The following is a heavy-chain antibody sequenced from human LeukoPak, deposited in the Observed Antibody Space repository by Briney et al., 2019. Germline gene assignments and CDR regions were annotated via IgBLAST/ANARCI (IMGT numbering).Heavy chain of an antibody. Sequence: NPSETLSLTCGVSGGSISGTNWWSWVRQPPGQGLEWIGSIYYSGSTYYNPSLKSRVTISVDTSKNQFSLKLSSVTAADTAVYYCARRPILAINGSYDWGQGTLVTDSS. V-gene: IGHV4-39*01. CDR2: IYYSGST. CDR3: ARRPILAINGSYD. CDR1: GGSISGTNW. D-gene: IGHD1-26*01. J-gene: IGHJ4*02.